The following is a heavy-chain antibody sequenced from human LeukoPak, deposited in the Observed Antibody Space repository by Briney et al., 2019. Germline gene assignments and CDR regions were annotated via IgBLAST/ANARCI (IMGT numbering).Heavy chain of an antibody. J-gene: IGHJ4*02. Sequence: GRSLRLSCAASGFTFSSYGMHWVRQAPGKGLEWVAVISYDGSNKYYADSVKGRFTISRDNSKNTLYLQMNSLRAEDTAVYYCARGVVGATLEFDYWGQGTLVTV. CDR3: ARGVVGATLEFDY. D-gene: IGHD1-26*01. CDR2: ISYDGSNK. V-gene: IGHV3-30*03. CDR1: GFTFSSYG.